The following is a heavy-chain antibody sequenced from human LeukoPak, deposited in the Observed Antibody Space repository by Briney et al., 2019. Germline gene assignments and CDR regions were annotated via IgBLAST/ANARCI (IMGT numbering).Heavy chain of an antibody. CDR3: AKWGDYDVLTGYYVSDF. J-gene: IGHJ4*02. V-gene: IGHV3-23*01. Sequence: GASLRLSCAASGFIFSNYAMYWVRQAPGKGMEWVSAISGRSDNTYYADSVKGRFTLSRDSSKNTLYLQMNSLRADDTAVYYCAKWGDYDVLTGYYVSDFWGQGTLVTVSS. CDR2: ISGRSDNT. CDR1: GFIFSNYA. D-gene: IGHD3-9*01.